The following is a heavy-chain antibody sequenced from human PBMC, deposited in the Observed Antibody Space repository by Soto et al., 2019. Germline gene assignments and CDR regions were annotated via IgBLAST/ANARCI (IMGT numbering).Heavy chain of an antibody. J-gene: IGHJ4*02. CDR1: GGSFSGYY. V-gene: IGHV4-34*01. CDR3: ARDKITGLFDY. Sequence: KLSDTLSLTCAVYGGSFSGYYWTWIRQPPGTGLEWIGEINHSGSTNYNPSLKSRVTISVDTSKNQFSLKLTSVTAADTAVYYCARDKITGLFDYWGQGTLVTVSS. CDR2: INHSGST. D-gene: IGHD2-8*02.